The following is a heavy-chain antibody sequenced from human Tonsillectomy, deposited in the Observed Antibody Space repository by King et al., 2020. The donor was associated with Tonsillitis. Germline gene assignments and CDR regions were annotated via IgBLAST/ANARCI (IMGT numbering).Heavy chain of an antibody. J-gene: IGHJ4*02. CDR3: VRSGGNDYYYSVNY. CDR1: GGSISSYY. Sequence: QLQESGPGLLKPSETLSLTCTVSGGSISSYYWSWIRQPPGKGLEWIGYIYYSGSTKYNPSLQSRVPISVDTSKNQFSLNLSSVTAADTAVYYCVRSGGNDYYYSVNYWGQGTLVTVSS. CDR2: IYYSGST. D-gene: IGHD3-22*01. V-gene: IGHV4-59*01.